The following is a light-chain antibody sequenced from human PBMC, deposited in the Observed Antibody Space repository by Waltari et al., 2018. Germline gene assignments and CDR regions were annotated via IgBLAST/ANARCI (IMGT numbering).Light chain of an antibody. CDR1: RTDVAGYDP. Sequence: QSALTQPPSASGSLGQSITISCTGIRTDVAGYDPVFWYQQHPGKAPKLLIYEVTKRPSGVPDRFSGSKSDNTASLAVSGLQAEDEADYYCSSYAGGSSLMFGGGTKLTVL. CDR3: SSYAGGSSLM. J-gene: IGLJ3*02. V-gene: IGLV2-8*01. CDR2: EVT.